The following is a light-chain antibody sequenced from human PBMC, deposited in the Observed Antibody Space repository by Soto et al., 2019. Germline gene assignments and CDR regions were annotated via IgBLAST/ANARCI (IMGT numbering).Light chain of an antibody. V-gene: IGLV3-1*01. CDR2: QDS. Sequence: YELTQPPSVSVSPGQTASITCSGDKLGDKYACWYQQKPGQSPVLVIYQDSKRPSGIPELFAGSNSGNTATLTISGTQAMDEADYYCQAWDSSTVVFGGGTKLTVL. CDR1: KLGDKY. J-gene: IGLJ2*01. CDR3: QAWDSSTVV.